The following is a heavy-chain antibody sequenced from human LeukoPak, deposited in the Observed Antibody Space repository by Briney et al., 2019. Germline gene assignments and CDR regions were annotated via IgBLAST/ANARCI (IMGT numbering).Heavy chain of an antibody. J-gene: IGHJ4*02. CDR3: ASGGYSYGFDY. Sequence: KSSETLSLTCAVYGGSFSGYYWSWIRQPPGKGLEWIGYIYHNGNTYYSPSLKSRVTISVDRSKNQLSLKLSSVTAADTAMYYCASGGYSYGFDYWGQGTLVTVSS. D-gene: IGHD5-18*01. CDR1: GGSFSGYY. V-gene: IGHV4-34*01. CDR2: IYHNGNT.